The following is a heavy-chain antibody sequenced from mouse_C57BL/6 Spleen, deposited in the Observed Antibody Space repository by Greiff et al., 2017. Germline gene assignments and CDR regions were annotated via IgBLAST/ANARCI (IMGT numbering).Heavy chain of an antibody. D-gene: IGHD6-1*01. CDR2: ISGGGGNT. CDR1: GFTFSSYT. V-gene: IGHV5-9*01. Sequence: EVQGVESGGGLVKPGGSLKLSCAASGFTFSSYTMSWVRQTPEKRLEWVATISGGGGNTYYPDSVKGRFTISRDNAKNTLYLQMSSLRSEDTALYYCAKHSANYAMDYWGQGTSVTVSS. CDR3: AKHSANYAMDY. J-gene: IGHJ4*01.